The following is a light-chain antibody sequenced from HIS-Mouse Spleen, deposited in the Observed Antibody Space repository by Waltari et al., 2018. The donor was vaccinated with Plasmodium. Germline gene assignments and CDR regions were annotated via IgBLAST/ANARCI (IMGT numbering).Light chain of an antibody. J-gene: IGKJ3*01. Sequence: AIWMTQSPSLLSASPGDRVTISCRLSQAISSYFAWYQQKPGKAPELLIYAASTLQSGVPSMFSGSGSGTDFTLTISCLQSEDFATYYCQQYYSFPRTFGPGTKVDIK. V-gene: IGKV1D-8*02. CDR2: AAS. CDR1: QAISSY. CDR3: QQYYSFPRT.